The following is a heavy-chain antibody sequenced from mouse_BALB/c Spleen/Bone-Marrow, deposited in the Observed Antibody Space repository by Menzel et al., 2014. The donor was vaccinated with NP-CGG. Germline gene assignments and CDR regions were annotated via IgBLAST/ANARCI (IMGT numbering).Heavy chain of an antibody. Sequence: EVKLMESGGGLVKPGGSLKLSCAASGFTFRYYAMSWVRQSPEKRLEWVAEISSGGSYTCYADTVTGRFTISRDNAKNTLYLEMSSLRSEDTAMYYCARDRGDYWGQGTSVTVSS. V-gene: IGHV5-9-4*01. CDR3: ARDRGDY. J-gene: IGHJ4*01. D-gene: IGHD3-1*01. CDR2: ISSGGSYT. CDR1: GFTFRYYA.